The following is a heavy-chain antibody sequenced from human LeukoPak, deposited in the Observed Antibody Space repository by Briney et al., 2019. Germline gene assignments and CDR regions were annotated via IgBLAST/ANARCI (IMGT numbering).Heavy chain of an antibody. CDR3: VRDRGYCSGGTCYALWDY. Sequence: PGGSLRLSCEASGFTFSDYDMAWTRQAPGKGLEWVAHIKEDGGEKHYVDPVKGRFTISRDNAKNSLYLQMNSLRAEDTAMYYCVRDRGYCSGGTCYALWDYWGQGTLVTVSS. D-gene: IGHD2-15*01. V-gene: IGHV3-7*01. CDR2: IKEDGGEK. J-gene: IGHJ4*02. CDR1: GFTFSDYD.